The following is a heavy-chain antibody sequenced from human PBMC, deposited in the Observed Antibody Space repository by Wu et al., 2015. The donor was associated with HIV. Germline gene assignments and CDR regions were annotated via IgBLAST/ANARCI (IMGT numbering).Heavy chain of an antibody. Sequence: QVQLVQSGAEVKKPGSSVKVSCKASGGTFSSYAISWVRQAPGQGLEWMGGIIPIFGTANYAQKFQGRVTITTDESTSTAYMELSSLRSEDTAVYYCASYGSSGWSGTHDAFDYLGPRDNGHRLF. D-gene: IGHD6-19*01. CDR2: IIPIFGTA. CDR1: GGTFSSYA. V-gene: IGHV1-69*05. CDR3: ASYGSSGWSGTHDAFDY. J-gene: IGHJ3*02.